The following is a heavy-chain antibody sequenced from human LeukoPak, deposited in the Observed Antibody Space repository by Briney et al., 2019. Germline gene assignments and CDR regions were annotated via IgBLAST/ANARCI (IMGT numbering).Heavy chain of an antibody. CDR2: IYYSGST. D-gene: IGHD1-26*01. J-gene: IGHJ4*02. Sequence: SETLSLTCTVSGGSISSYYWSWIRQPPGKGLEWIGYIYYSGSTNYNPSLKSRVTISVDTSKNQFSLKLSSVTAADTAVYYCARGTGSYSSNLDYWGQGTLVTVSS. CDR3: ARGTGSYSSNLDY. CDR1: GGSISSYY. V-gene: IGHV4-59*12.